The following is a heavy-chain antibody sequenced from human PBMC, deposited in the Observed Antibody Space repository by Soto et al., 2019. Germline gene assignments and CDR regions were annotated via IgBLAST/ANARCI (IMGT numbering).Heavy chain of an antibody. CDR1: GFTFSGSA. V-gene: IGHV3-73*02. CDR2: IRSKANSYAT. D-gene: IGHD2-15*01. J-gene: IGHJ6*02. Sequence: EVQLVESGGGLVQPGGSLKLSCAASGFTFSGSAMHWVRQASGKGLEWVGRIRSKANSYATAYAASVKGRFTISRDDSKNTAYLQMNSLKTEDTAVYYCTSVYCSGGSCPAGYYYGTDVWGQGTTVTVSS. CDR3: TSVYCSGGSCPAGYYYGTDV.